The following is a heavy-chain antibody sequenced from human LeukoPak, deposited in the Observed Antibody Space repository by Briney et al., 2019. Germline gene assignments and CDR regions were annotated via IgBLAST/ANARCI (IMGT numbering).Heavy chain of an antibody. J-gene: IGHJ6*03. CDR3: ARLPHCSGGSCYYYYMDV. CDR1: GYRFTSYW. CDR2: IYPGDYGT. V-gene: IGHV5-51*01. Sequence: GEPLQISCQGSGYRFTSYWIGWVRQLHGKGRGWMGIIYPGDYGTRYSPSFQGQVTISADKSISTAYLQWSSLKASDTDMYYCARLPHCSGGSCYYYYMDVWGKGTTVTVSS. D-gene: IGHD2-15*01.